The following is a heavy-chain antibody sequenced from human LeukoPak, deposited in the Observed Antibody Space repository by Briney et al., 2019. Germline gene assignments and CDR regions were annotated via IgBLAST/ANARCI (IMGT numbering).Heavy chain of an antibody. D-gene: IGHD3-10*01. Sequence: GRSLRLSCAASGFTFSSYAMHWVRQAPGKGLEWVAVISYDGSNKYYADSVKGRFTISRDNSKNTLYLQMNSLRAEDTAVYYCAKATRGYGSGSSHFDYWGQGTLVTVSS. CDR3: AKATRGYGSGSSHFDY. V-gene: IGHV3-30-3*01. CDR1: GFTFSSYA. J-gene: IGHJ4*02. CDR2: ISYDGSNK.